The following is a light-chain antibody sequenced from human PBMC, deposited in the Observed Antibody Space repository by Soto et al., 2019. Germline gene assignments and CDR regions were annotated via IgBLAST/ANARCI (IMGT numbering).Light chain of an antibody. Sequence: QSVLTQPPSVSGAPGQRVTISCTGSSSNIGAGYDVHWYQQLPGTAPKVLIYGNSNRPSGVPDRFSGSKSGTSASLAITGLQAEDEADYSCQSYDSSLRAVVFGGGTKVTVL. V-gene: IGLV1-40*01. CDR1: SSNIGAGYD. J-gene: IGLJ2*01. CDR3: QSYDSSLRAVV. CDR2: GNS.